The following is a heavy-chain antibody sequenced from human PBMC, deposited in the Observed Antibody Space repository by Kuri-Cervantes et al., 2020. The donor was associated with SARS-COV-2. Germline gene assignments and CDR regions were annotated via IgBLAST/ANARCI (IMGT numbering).Heavy chain of an antibody. Sequence: GESLKISCAASGFTFSSYEMNWVRQAPGKGLEWVSSISSSSSYIYYADSVKGRFTISRDNAKNSLYLQMNSLRAEDTAVYYCASGEIAASGTIYYFDYWGQGTLVTVSS. V-gene: IGHV3-21*01. CDR3: ASGEIAASGTIYYFDY. CDR2: ISSSSSYI. D-gene: IGHD1-7*01. J-gene: IGHJ4*02. CDR1: GFTFSSYE.